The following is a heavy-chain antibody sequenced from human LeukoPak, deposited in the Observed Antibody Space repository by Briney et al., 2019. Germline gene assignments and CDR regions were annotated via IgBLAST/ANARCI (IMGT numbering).Heavy chain of an antibody. CDR2: INPNSGGT. Sequence: ASVKVSCKASGYTFTGYYMHWVRQAPGQGLEWMGWINPNSGGTNYAQKFQGRVTMTRDTPISTAYMELSRLRSDDTAVYYCARYDFWSGEFDYWGQGTLVTVSS. CDR1: GYTFTGYY. V-gene: IGHV1-2*02. J-gene: IGHJ4*02. D-gene: IGHD3-3*01. CDR3: ARYDFWSGEFDY.